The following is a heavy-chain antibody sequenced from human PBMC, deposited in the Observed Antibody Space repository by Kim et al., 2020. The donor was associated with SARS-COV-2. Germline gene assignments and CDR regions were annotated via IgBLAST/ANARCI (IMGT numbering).Heavy chain of an antibody. CDR3: ARDVRYDSSGYYDFFRDY. J-gene: IGHJ4*02. Sequence: GGSLRLSCAASGFTFSSYWMSWVRQAPGKGLEWVANIKQDGSETYYVDSVKGRFTISRDNAKNSLYLQMNSLRAEDTAVYYCARDVRYDSSGYYDFFRDYWGQGTLVTVSS. CDR1: GFTFSSYW. CDR2: IKQDGSET. D-gene: IGHD3-22*01. V-gene: IGHV3-7*01.